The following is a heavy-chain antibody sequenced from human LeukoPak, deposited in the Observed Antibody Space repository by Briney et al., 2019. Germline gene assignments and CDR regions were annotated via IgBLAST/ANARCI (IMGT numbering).Heavy chain of an antibody. Sequence: GGSLRLSCAASGFTFSSYAMHWVRQALGKGLEWVAVISYDGSNKYYADSVKGRFTISRDNSKNTLYLQMNSLRAEDTAVYYCARVASVVVVAATPYYFDYWGQGTLVTVSS. D-gene: IGHD2-15*01. J-gene: IGHJ4*02. CDR2: ISYDGSNK. CDR3: ARVASVVVVAATPYYFDY. V-gene: IGHV3-30*04. CDR1: GFTFSSYA.